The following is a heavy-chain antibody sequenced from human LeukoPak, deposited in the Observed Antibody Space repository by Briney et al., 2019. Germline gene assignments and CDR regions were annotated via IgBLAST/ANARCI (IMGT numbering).Heavy chain of an antibody. J-gene: IGHJ3*02. CDR3: ARDSRRELLHAFDI. V-gene: IGHV4-59*01. CDR1: GGSISSYY. D-gene: IGHD1-26*01. CDR2: IDYSAST. Sequence: PSETLSLTCTVSGGSISSYYWSWIRQPPGKGLEWIAYIDYSASTNYNPSLKSRVTISVDTSKNQFSLKLSSVTAADTAVYYCARDSRRELLHAFDIWGQGTMVTVSS.